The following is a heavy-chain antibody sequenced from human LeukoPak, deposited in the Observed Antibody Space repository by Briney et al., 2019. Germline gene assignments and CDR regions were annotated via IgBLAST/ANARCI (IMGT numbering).Heavy chain of an antibody. CDR2: ISGSGGST. J-gene: IGHJ4*02. Sequence: GGSLRLSCAASGFTFSSYAMSWVRQAPGKGLEWVSAISGSGGSTYYADSVKGRFTISRDNSKNTLYLQMNSLRAEDTAVYYCAKDFLRFSVAGKIYYFDYWGQGTLVTVSS. D-gene: IGHD6-19*01. V-gene: IGHV3-23*01. CDR3: AKDFLRFSVAGKIYYFDY. CDR1: GFTFSSYA.